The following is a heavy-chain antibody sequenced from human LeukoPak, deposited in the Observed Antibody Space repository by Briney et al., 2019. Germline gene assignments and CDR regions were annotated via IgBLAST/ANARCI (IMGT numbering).Heavy chain of an antibody. J-gene: IGHJ6*03. Sequence: SGTLSLTCTVSGGSISSYYWSWIRQPPGKGLEGIGYIYYSGSTNYNPSLKSRVTISVDTSKNQFSLKLSSVTAADTAVYYCARVDRGPVTSYHHYLDVWGKGTPLTAS. V-gene: IGHV4-59*01. CDR3: ARVDRGPVTSYHHYLDV. D-gene: IGHD4-11*01. CDR2: IYYSGST. CDR1: GGSISSYY.